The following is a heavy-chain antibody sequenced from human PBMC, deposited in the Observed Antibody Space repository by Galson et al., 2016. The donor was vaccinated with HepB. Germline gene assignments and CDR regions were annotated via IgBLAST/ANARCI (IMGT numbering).Heavy chain of an antibody. V-gene: IGHV3-7*03. Sequence: SLRLSCAASGFTFGSYWMAWVRQAPGKGLEWVANIKQDESEKNYVDSVKGRFTISRDNAKTSLYHQMISLRDEDTAVYYCAKYSGSDGYFDYWGRGTLVTVSS. J-gene: IGHJ4*02. CDR2: IKQDESEK. CDR1: GFTFGSYW. D-gene: IGHD5-12*01. CDR3: AKYSGSDGYFDY.